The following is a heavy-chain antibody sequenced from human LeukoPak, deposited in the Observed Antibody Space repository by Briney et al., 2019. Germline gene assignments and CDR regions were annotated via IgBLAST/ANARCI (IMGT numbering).Heavy chain of an antibody. CDR2: ISGSGGST. J-gene: IGHJ3*02. Sequence: GGTLRLSCAASGFTFRSYGMSWVRQAPGKGLEWVSAISGSGGSTYYADSVKGRFTISRDNSKNTLYLQMNSLRAEDTAVYYCAKGKGYCSSTSCYAVAAFDIWGQGTMVTVSS. V-gene: IGHV3-23*01. CDR1: GFTFRSYG. CDR3: AKGKGYCSSTSCYAVAAFDI. D-gene: IGHD2-2*01.